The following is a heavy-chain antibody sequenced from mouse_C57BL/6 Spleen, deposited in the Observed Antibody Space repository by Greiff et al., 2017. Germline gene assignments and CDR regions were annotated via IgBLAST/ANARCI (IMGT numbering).Heavy chain of an antibody. D-gene: IGHD2-4*01. CDR1: GFTFSDYG. CDR2: ISSGSSTI. Sequence: EVQVVESGGGLVKPGGSLKLSCAASGFTFSDYGMHWVRQAPEKGLEWVAYISSGSSTIYYADTVKGRFTISRDNAKNTLFLQMTSLRSEDTAMYYCARWGYYDSYYYAMDYWGQGTSVTVSS. J-gene: IGHJ4*01. V-gene: IGHV5-17*01. CDR3: ARWGYYDSYYYAMDY.